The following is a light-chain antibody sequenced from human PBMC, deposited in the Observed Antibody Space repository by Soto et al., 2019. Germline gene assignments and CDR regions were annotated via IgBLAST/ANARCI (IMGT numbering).Light chain of an antibody. J-gene: IGKJ1*01. CDR3: QQYNNWPET. Sequence: EIVMTQSPAILSVSPGGRATLSCRASQSVSSNLAWYQQKPGQAPRLLVYGASTRATGNPARFSGSGSGTEFTLTINSLQSEDFAVYYCQQYNNWPETFGQGTKVEIK. V-gene: IGKV3-15*01. CDR2: GAS. CDR1: QSVSSN.